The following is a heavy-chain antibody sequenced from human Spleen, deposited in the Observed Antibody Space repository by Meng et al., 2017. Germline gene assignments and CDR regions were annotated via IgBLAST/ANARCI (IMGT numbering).Heavy chain of an antibody. V-gene: IGHV4-4*02. CDR2: IYHSGST. Sequence: VELEGSGPGLVKPSGTPSLTCAVSGGSISSSNWWSWVRQPPGKGLEWIGEIYHSGSTNYNPSLKSRVTISVDKSKNQFSLKLSSVTAADTAVYYCARSDFWSGYKGRVWYFDLWGRGTLVTVSS. D-gene: IGHD3-3*01. CDR3: ARSDFWSGYKGRVWYFDL. CDR1: GGSISSSNW. J-gene: IGHJ2*01.